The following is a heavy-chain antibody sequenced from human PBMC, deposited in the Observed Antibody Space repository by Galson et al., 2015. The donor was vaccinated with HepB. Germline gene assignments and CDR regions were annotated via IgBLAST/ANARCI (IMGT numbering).Heavy chain of an antibody. CDR1: GFTFSTFG. V-gene: IGHV3-23*01. J-gene: IGHJ4*02. CDR3: AKDTPLGEMPGIFDY. D-gene: IGHD1-1*01. CDR2: IAGSGGST. Sequence: SLRLSCAASGFTFSTFGMSWVRQAPGKGLEWVSGIAGSGGSTFYSDSVKDRFTIPRDMSKNTVYLQMSSLRAEDTAVYYCAKDTPLGEMPGIFDYWGQGALVTVSS.